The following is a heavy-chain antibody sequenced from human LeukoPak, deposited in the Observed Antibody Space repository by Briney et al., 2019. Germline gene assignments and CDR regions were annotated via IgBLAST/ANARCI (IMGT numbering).Heavy chain of an antibody. CDR3: AELGITMIGGV. J-gene: IGHJ6*04. CDR1: GFTFNNFG. D-gene: IGHD3-10*02. V-gene: IGHV3-23*01. Sequence: PGGSLRLSCTASGFTFNNFGMSWVRQAPGKGLEWVSTISNSATRTYYADSVKGRFTISRDNSRDTLYVLMNSLRAEDTAVYYCAELGITMIGGVWGKGTTVTISS. CDR2: ISNSATRT.